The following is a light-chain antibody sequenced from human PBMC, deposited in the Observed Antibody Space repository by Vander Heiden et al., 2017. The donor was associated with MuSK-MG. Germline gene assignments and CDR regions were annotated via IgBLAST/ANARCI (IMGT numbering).Light chain of an antibody. Sequence: DIQMTQSPSSLSASVGDRVTITCRASQSISSYLNWYQQKAGKVPKLLIYGASSLQSGAPSRFSGSGSGTDFTLTTSRLQPEDFATYYCQQSDNSPHTFGQGTKLEIK. J-gene: IGKJ2*01. V-gene: IGKV1-39*01. CDR2: GAS. CDR1: QSISSY. CDR3: QQSDNSPHT.